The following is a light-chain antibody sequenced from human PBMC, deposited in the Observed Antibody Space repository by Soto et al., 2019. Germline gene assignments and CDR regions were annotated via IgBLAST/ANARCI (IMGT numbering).Light chain of an antibody. Sequence: QSVLTQPASVSGSPGQSITISCTGTSSDVGGYNYVSWYQQHPGKAPKLMIYDVSNRLSGVSNRFSGSKSGNTASLTIFGLQAEDEADYYCSSYTSSSTLGVFGTGTKVTVL. CDR1: SSDVGGYNY. V-gene: IGLV2-14*01. CDR2: DVS. CDR3: SSYTSSSTLGV. J-gene: IGLJ1*01.